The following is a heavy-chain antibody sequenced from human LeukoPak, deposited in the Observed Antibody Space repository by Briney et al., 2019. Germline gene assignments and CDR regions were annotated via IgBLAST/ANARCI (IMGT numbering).Heavy chain of an antibody. Sequence: PSETPSLTCTVSGGSISTPYYWGLIRQPPGRGLGWIGSIYYSGSTYYNPSLKSRVTISVDTSKNQFSLELSSVTAADTAEYFCARHVMRSGWHFDYWGQGTLVTVSS. J-gene: IGHJ4*02. V-gene: IGHV4-39*01. CDR2: IYYSGST. CDR3: ARHVMRSGWHFDY. D-gene: IGHD6-19*01. CDR1: GGSISTPYY.